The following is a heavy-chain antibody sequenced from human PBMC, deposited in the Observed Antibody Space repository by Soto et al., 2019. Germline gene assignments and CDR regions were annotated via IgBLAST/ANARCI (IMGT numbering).Heavy chain of an antibody. CDR2: ISGSGGST. Sequence: EVQLLESGGGLVQPGGSLRLSCAASGFTFSSYAMSWVRQAPGKGLEWVSAISGSGGSTYYADSVKGRFTISRDNSKNTLYLQMNSLRAEDTAVYYCAKDWEYYDHIWGSYRYDAFDIWGQGTMVTVSS. D-gene: IGHD3-16*02. J-gene: IGHJ3*02. CDR3: AKDWEYYDHIWGSYRYDAFDI. V-gene: IGHV3-23*01. CDR1: GFTFSSYA.